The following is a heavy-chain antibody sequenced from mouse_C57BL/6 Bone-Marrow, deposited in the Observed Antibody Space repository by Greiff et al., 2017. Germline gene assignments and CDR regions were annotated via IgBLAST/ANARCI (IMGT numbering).Heavy chain of an antibody. J-gene: IGHJ1*03. CDR3: AKHGDYGESLYFDV. V-gene: IGHV2-9*01. D-gene: IGHD2-4*01. Sequence: QVQLQQSGPGLVAPSQSLSITCTVSGFSFTSYGVYWVRQPPGKGLEWLGVIWGGGSTNYNSAPMSRLSISKDNSKSQVLLQINSLQPDDTAMFYCAKHGDYGESLYFDVWGTGTTVTVSS. CDR2: IWGGGST. CDR1: GFSFTSYG.